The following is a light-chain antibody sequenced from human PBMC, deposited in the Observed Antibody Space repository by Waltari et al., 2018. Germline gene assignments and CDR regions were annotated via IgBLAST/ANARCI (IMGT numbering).Light chain of an antibody. CDR1: QDIDFY. V-gene: IGKV1-16*01. J-gene: IGKJ4*01. Sequence: DIQMTQSPSSLSASVGDRVTITCRASQDIDFYLAWFQQKSGKAPRSLIYGASNLQSGVPSRFSGSGSGTDFTLTIYSLQPDDFATYYCQQYRKYPLSFGGGTNLDIK. CDR3: QQYRKYPLS. CDR2: GAS.